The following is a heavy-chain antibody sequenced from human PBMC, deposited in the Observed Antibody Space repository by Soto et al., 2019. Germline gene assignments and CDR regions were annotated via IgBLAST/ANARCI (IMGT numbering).Heavy chain of an antibody. D-gene: IGHD5-12*01. Sequence: EVQLVESGGGLVQPGGSLRLSCAASGFTFSSYWMSWVRQAPGKGLEWVANIKQDGSEKYYVDSVKGRFTISRDNAKNSLYLQMNSLRAEDTAVYYFARDIMESVAPSFDYWGQGTLVTVSS. J-gene: IGHJ4*02. CDR1: GFTFSSYW. CDR2: IKQDGSEK. V-gene: IGHV3-7*01. CDR3: ARDIMESVAPSFDY.